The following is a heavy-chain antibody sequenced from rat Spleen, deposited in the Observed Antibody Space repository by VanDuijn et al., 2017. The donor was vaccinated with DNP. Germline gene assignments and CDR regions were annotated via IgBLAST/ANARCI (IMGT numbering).Heavy chain of an antibody. Sequence: EVQLVESGGGLVQPGGSLKLSCAASEFTFSKSDVAWVRQAPTRGLEWVAYMRYEGDNTYHGDSVKGRFTISRDNAKSTLYLQMDSLRSEDTATYYCTTPVTTVVNWFAYWGQGTLVTVSS. V-gene: IGHV5-20*01. CDR3: TTPVTTVVNWFAY. D-gene: IGHD1-1*01. CDR2: MRYEGDNT. J-gene: IGHJ3*01. CDR1: EFTFSKSD.